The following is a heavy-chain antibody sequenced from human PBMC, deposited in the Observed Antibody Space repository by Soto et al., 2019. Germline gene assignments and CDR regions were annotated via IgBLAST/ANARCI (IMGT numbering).Heavy chain of an antibody. CDR3: ARDAYGDYAIDY. CDR2: ISSSADTI. CDR1: GFTFSTNS. D-gene: IGHD4-17*01. V-gene: IGHV3-48*02. Sequence: LRLSCAGSGFTFSTNSMNWVRQAPGKGLEWVSYISSSADTIYYADSVKGRFTISRDNAKNSLYLQMDSLRDEDTAVYYCARDAYGDYAIDYWGQGTLVTVSS. J-gene: IGHJ4*02.